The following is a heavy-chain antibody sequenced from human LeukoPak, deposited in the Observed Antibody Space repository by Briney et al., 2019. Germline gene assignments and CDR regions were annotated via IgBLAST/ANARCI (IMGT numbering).Heavy chain of an antibody. V-gene: IGHV4-4*02. D-gene: IGHD1-1*01. CDR1: GDSISSSYW. Sequence: PSGTLSLTCYVSGDSISSSYWWTWVRQPPGKGLQWIGEIYHAGITNYKSTLKSRVTISVDTSKNQFSLKLSSVTAADTAVYYCARDRGTWNDDGFDYWGQGTLVTVSS. J-gene: IGHJ4*02. CDR2: IYHAGIT. CDR3: ARDRGTWNDDGFDY.